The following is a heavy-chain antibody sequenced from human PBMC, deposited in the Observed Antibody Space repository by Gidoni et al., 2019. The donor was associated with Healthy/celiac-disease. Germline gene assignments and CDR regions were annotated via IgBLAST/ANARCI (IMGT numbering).Heavy chain of an antibody. CDR2: IIPILGIA. CDR1: GGTFSSYT. CDR3: ATMDLATTSGY. J-gene: IGHJ4*02. D-gene: IGHD5-12*01. V-gene: IGHV1-69*02. Sequence: HVPLVQSRAEVTKPGSSVKVSCKASGGTFSSYTISWVRQAPGQGLEWMGRIIPILGIANYAQKCQGRVTITADKSTSTAYMELSSLRSEDTAVYYCATMDLATTSGYWGQGTLVTVSS.